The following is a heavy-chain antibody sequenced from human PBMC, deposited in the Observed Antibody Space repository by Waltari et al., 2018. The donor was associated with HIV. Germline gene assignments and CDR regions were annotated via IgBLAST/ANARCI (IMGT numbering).Heavy chain of an antibody. CDR1: GFTFSSYG. CDR2: IGDDGSNK. Sequence: QVQLVESGGGVVQPGRSLRLSCAASGFTFSSYGMHWVRQGPGKEVEGVSGIGDDGSNKDYADSVKGRFTISRDNSKNTLYVQMNSRRAEDTAVYYCAREKVDTTMAVGYYFDYWGQGTLVTVSS. V-gene: IGHV3-33*01. D-gene: IGHD5-18*01. CDR3: AREKVDTTMAVGYYFDY. J-gene: IGHJ4*02.